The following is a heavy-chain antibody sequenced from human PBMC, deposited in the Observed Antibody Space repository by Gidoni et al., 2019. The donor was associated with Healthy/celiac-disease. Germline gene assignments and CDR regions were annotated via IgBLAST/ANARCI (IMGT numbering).Heavy chain of an antibody. J-gene: IGHJ2*01. D-gene: IGHD4-17*01. CDR2: INHSGST. CDR3: ARGRQTVTTSRYFDL. V-gene: IGHV4-34*01. Sequence: QVQLQQWGAGLLKPSETLSLTCAVSGGSFRGYYWSWIRQPPGKGLEWIGEINHSGSTNYNPSLKSRVTISVDTSKNQFSLKLSSVTAADTAVYYCARGRQTVTTSRYFDLWGRGTLVTVSS. CDR1: GGSFRGYY.